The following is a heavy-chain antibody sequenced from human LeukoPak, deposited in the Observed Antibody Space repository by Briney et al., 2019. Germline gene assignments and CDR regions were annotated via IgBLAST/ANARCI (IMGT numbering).Heavy chain of an antibody. CDR1: GFTFSDYY. CDR3: AREPLISYNWFDP. D-gene: IGHD2-8*01. Sequence: GGSLRLSCAASGFTFSDYYMSWIRQAPGKGLEWVSYISSSGSTIYYADSVKGRFTISRDNAKNSLYLQMNSLRAEDTAVYYCAREPLISYNWFDPWGQGTLVTVSS. J-gene: IGHJ5*02. CDR2: ISSSGSTI. V-gene: IGHV3-11*04.